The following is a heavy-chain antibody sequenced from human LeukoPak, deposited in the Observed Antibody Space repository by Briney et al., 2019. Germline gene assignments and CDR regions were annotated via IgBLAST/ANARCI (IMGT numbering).Heavy chain of an antibody. D-gene: IGHD1-26*01. J-gene: IGHJ1*01. CDR1: GFTFSSCA. CDR3: AKAGATWYFHH. Sequence: GGSLRLSCADSGFTFSSCAMSWVRQAPGKGLEWVSGISGRGRSIDYADSVRGRFTISRDNSKNTLYLQMNSLSAEDTAVYYCAKAGATWYFHHWGQGTLVTVSS. V-gene: IGHV3-23*01. CDR2: ISGRGRSI.